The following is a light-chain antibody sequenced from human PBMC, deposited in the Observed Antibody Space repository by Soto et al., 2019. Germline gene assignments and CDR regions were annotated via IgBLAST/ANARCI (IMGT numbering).Light chain of an antibody. J-gene: IGKJ5*01. CDR3: QQFNNWPHT. Sequence: EMVLTQSPGTLSLSPGEIATLSCMASQSVSSSYLAWYQQKPGQAPRLLIYVASYRATGIPARFSGSGSGTEYTLTISNLQAEDFAVYYCQQFNNWPHTFGQGTRLEIK. V-gene: IGKV3-15*01. CDR2: VAS. CDR1: QSVSSSY.